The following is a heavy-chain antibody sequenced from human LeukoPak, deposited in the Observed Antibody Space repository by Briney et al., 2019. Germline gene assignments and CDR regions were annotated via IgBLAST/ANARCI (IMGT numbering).Heavy chain of an antibody. D-gene: IGHD2-2*01. J-gene: IGHJ4*02. V-gene: IGHV1-18*04. CDR1: GYTFTDYY. CDR3: ARGMPFDY. Sequence: ASVKISCKASGYTFTDYYMLWVRQAPGQGLEWMGWISAYNGNTNYAQKLQGRVTMTTDTSTSTAYMELRSLRSDDTAVYYCARGMPFDYWGQGTLVTVSS. CDR2: ISAYNGNT.